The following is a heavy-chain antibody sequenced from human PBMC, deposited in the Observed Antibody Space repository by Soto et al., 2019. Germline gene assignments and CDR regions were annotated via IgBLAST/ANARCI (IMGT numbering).Heavy chain of an antibody. D-gene: IGHD3-3*01. Sequence: QLQLQESGPGLVKPSETLSLTCTVSGGSIRSSSSYWDWIRQPPGQGLEWIGSIYYSGRTYYNPSLKSRVIISMDKSKNQFSLNVSPVTAADTAVYYCARRRGVVQDGMDVWGQGTTVIVSS. CDR3: ARRRGVVQDGMDV. J-gene: IGHJ6*02. CDR2: IYYSGRT. CDR1: GGSIRSSSSY. V-gene: IGHV4-39*01.